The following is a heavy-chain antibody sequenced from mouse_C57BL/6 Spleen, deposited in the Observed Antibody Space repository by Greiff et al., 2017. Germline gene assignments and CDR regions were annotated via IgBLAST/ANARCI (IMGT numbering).Heavy chain of an antibody. D-gene: IGHD2-4*01. V-gene: IGHV1-82*01. Sequence: VQGVESGPELVKPGASVKISCKASGYAFSSSWMNWVKQRPGKGLEWIGRIYPGDGDTNYNGKFKGKATLTADKSSSTAYMQLSSLTSEDSAVYCCASHDYDGGLYAYWGQGTLVTVSA. CDR2: IYPGDGDT. CDR1: GYAFSSSW. CDR3: ASHDYDGGLYAY. J-gene: IGHJ3*01.